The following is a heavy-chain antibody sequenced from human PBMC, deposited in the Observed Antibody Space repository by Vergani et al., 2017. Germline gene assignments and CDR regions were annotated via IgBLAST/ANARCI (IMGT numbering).Heavy chain of an antibody. V-gene: IGHV1-69*01. CDR3: ARAPSLAVEPAAIRSWFDP. D-gene: IGHD2-2*02. J-gene: IGHJ5*02. Sequence: QVQLVQSGAEVKKPGSSVKVSCKASGGTFSSYAISWVRQAPGQGLEWMGGIIPIFGTANYAQKFQGRVTITADEATSTAYMGLSSLRSEDTAVYYCARAPSLAVEPAAIRSWFDPWGQGTLVTVSS. CDR2: IIPIFGTA. CDR1: GGTFSSYA.